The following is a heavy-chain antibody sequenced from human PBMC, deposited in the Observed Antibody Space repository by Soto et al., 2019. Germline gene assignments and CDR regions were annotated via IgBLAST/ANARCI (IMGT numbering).Heavy chain of an antibody. D-gene: IGHD2-15*01. CDR3: ATSGVGYCSGDSCFRTFDH. J-gene: IGHJ4*01. V-gene: IGHV3-23*01. Sequence: PGGSLRLSCAASGFTFSSYAMSWVRQAPGKGLEWVSAISGSGGSTYYADSVKGRFTISSDNSKNTLYLQMNSLRAEDTAVYYCATSGVGYCSGDSCFRTFDHWGHGSLVTVSS. CDR1: GFTFSSYA. CDR2: ISGSGGST.